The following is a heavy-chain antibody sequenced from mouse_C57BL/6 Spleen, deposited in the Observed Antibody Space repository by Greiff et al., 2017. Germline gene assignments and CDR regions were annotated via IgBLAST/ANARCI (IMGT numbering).Heavy chain of an antibody. D-gene: IGHD2-1*01. J-gene: IGHJ3*01. CDR3: ARSDVYYGNYAWFAY. V-gene: IGHV1-19*01. Sequence: EVQLQQSGPVLVKPGASVKMSCKASGYTFTDYYMNWVQQSHGKSLEWIGVINPYNGGTSYNQKFKGKATLTVDKSSSTAYMELNSLTSEDSAVYYCARSDVYYGNYAWFAYWGQGTLVTVSA. CDR1: GYTFTDYY. CDR2: INPYNGGT.